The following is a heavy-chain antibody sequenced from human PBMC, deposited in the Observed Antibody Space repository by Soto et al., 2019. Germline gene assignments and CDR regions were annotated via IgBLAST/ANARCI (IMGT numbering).Heavy chain of an antibody. CDR1: GFTFSTYS. V-gene: IGHV3-21*01. D-gene: IGHD2-2*01. CDR2: ISSSSSYI. CDR3: ARVRSSYCSSTSCSHPGWFDP. Sequence: PGGSLRLSCAASGFTFSTYSMNWVPQAPGNGLEWVSSISSSSSYIYYADSVKGRFTISRDNAKNSLYLQMNSLRAEDTAVYYCARVRSSYCSSTSCSHPGWFDPWGQGTLVTVSS. J-gene: IGHJ5*02.